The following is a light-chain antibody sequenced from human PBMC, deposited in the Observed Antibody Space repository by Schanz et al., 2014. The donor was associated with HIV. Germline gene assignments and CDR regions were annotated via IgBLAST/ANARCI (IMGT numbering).Light chain of an antibody. J-gene: IGLJ2*01. Sequence: QSALTQPASVSGSPGQSITISCTGTSSDVGSYTLVSWYQQYPGNTPKLMIYEISKWPSGVSNHFSGSKSGNTASLTISGLQAEDEDDYYCCSYTGSGTLVFGGGTKVTVL. CDR2: EIS. CDR3: CSYTGSGTLV. CDR1: SSDVGSYTL. V-gene: IGLV2-23*02.